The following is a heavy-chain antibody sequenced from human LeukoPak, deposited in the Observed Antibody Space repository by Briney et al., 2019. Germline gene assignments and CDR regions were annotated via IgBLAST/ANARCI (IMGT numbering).Heavy chain of an antibody. Sequence: SETLSLTCTVSGGSISSHYWSWVGQPPGKGLEWIGYFYYSGSTNYNPSLKSRVTISVDTSKNQFSLKLSSVTAADTAVYYCARGLTRFPSSSTSWGQGTLVTVSS. CDR1: GGSISSHY. J-gene: IGHJ4*02. V-gene: IGHV4-59*11. D-gene: IGHD2-2*01. CDR3: ARGLTRFPSSSTS. CDR2: FYYSGST.